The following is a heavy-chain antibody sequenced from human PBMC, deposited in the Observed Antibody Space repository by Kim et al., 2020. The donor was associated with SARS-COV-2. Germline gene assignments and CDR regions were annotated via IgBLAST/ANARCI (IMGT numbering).Heavy chain of an antibody. V-gene: IGHV4-39*01. Sequence: SETLSLTCTVSGGSISSGGYYWGWIRQPPGKGLEWIGSIYYSGDTYYDPSLKSRVTISVDTSKNRFSLNLNSVTAADTAVYYCARRFTSSWHFDYWGQGT. D-gene: IGHD6-13*01. J-gene: IGHJ4*02. CDR2: IYYSGDT. CDR3: ARRFTSSWHFDY. CDR1: GGSISSGGYY.